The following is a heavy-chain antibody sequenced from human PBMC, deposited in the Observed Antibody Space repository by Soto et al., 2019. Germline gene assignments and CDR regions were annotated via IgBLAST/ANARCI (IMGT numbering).Heavy chain of an antibody. Sequence: SETLSLTCTVSGGSISSYYWSWIRQPPGKGLEWIGYIYYSGSTNYNPSLKSRVTISVDTSKNQFSLKLSSVTAADTAVYYCARHKARQAAAFYYMDVWGKGTTVTVSS. CDR3: ARHKARQAAAFYYMDV. CDR1: GGSISSYY. D-gene: IGHD6-13*01. J-gene: IGHJ6*03. V-gene: IGHV4-59*08. CDR2: IYYSGST.